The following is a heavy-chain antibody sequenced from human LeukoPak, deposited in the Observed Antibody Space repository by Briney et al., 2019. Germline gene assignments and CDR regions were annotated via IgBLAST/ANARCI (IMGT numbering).Heavy chain of an antibody. V-gene: IGHV1-2*02. J-gene: IGHJ4*02. Sequence: ASVKVSCKASGYTLTGYYLHWVRQAPGQGLEWMGWINPNTGATDSAQKFQGRITMTRDTSISTAYMDLSSLRSDDTAVYYCARDRVGSGWPRPYYFEVWGQGTLVTVSS. CDR2: INPNTGAT. D-gene: IGHD6-19*01. CDR1: GYTLTGYY. CDR3: ARDRVGSGWPRPYYFEV.